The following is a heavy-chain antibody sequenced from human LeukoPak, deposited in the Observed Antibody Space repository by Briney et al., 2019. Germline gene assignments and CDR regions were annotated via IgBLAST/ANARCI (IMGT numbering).Heavy chain of an antibody. CDR1: GFTFSNYG. CDR3: AKDSIQGDTALDY. J-gene: IGHJ4*02. Sequence: GGSLRLSCAASGFTFSNYGMHWVRQAPGKGLEWVAFTRFDGSIKYYADSVKGRFTISRDNSKNTLYLKMSSLRAEDTAVFYCAKDSIQGDTALDYWGQGTPVTVSS. D-gene: IGHD5-18*01. CDR2: TRFDGSIK. V-gene: IGHV3-30*02.